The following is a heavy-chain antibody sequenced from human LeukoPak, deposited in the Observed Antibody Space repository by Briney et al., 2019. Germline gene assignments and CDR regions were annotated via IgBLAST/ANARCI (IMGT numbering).Heavy chain of an antibody. CDR3: AREIGSLLGPRHFDL. CDR1: GFTFSNYG. CDR2: ISYDGSNK. D-gene: IGHD2-15*01. V-gene: IGHV3-30*19. Sequence: PGGSLILSCAASGFTFSNYGMHWVRQAPGKGLEWVAVISYDGSNKYYADSVKGRFTISRDNSKNTLYLQMNSLRAEDTAVYYCAREIGSLLGPRHFDLWGRGTLVTVSS. J-gene: IGHJ2*01.